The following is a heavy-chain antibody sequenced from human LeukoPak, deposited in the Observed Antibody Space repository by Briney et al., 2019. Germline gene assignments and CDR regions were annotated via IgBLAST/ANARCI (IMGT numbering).Heavy chain of an antibody. CDR3: ARDSIDGSGTYYNDSPDY. CDR2: ISAYNGNT. CDR1: GYTFTSYG. D-gene: IGHD3-10*01. J-gene: IGHJ4*02. V-gene: IGHV1-18*01. Sequence: ASVKVSCKASGYTFTSYGISWVRQAPGQGLEWMGWISAYNGNTDYAQNLRGRLIMTTDTSTSTAYMELRSLRSDDTAVYYCARDSIDGSGTYYNDSPDYWGQGTLVTVSS.